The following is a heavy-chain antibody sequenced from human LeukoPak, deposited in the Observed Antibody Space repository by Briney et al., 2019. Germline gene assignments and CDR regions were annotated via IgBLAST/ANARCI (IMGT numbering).Heavy chain of an antibody. J-gene: IGHJ4*02. CDR3: ARVYSFGYGVDY. Sequence: ASVKVSCKASGYTFTSYGISWVRQAPGQGLEWMGWISSYNGDTNYAQKLQGRVTMTTDTSTSTAYMELRSLRSDDSAVYYCARVYSFGYGVDYWGQGTLVTVSS. CDR1: GYTFTSYG. D-gene: IGHD5-18*01. CDR2: ISSYNGDT. V-gene: IGHV1-18*01.